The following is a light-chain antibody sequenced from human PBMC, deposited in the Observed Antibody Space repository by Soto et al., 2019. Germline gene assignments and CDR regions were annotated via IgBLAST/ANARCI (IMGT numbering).Light chain of an antibody. CDR1: QTIKSTS. CDR3: QQYGSSPRT. CDR2: GAS. V-gene: IGKV3-20*01. Sequence: EIVLTQSPGTLSLSPGERATLSCRASQTIKSTSLAWYQQRPGQAPSLLIYGASSRATGIPDKFSGSGSGTDFKLTISRLEPEDSAVYYCQQYGSSPRTFGQGTKVEI. J-gene: IGKJ1*01.